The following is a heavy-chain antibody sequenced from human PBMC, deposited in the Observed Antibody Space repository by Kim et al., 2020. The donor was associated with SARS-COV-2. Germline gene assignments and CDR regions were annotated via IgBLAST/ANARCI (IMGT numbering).Heavy chain of an antibody. Sequence: GGSLRLSCAASGFTFSSYWMSWVRQAPGKGLEWVANIKQDGSEKYYVDSVKGRFTISRDNAKNSLYLQMNSLRAEDTAVYYCARDFRYSSSWYTGTGYWGPGTLVTVSS. CDR3: ARDFRYSSSWYTGTGY. D-gene: IGHD6-13*01. CDR2: IKQDGSEK. CDR1: GFTFSSYW. V-gene: IGHV3-7*01. J-gene: IGHJ4*02.